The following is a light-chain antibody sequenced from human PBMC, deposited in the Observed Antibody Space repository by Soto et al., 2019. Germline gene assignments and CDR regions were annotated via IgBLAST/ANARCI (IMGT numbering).Light chain of an antibody. J-gene: IGKJ4*01. CDR3: QQTTTFPLP. Sequence: DIQMTQSPSSVSASVGDRVTITCRASQGVSTWLAWYQQKPGKAPNLLIYTASSLQSGVPSRFSGSGSGTDFTLIISSLQPVDFATYYCQQTTTFPLPFGGGTKVEI. V-gene: IGKV1D-12*01. CDR1: QGVSTW. CDR2: TAS.